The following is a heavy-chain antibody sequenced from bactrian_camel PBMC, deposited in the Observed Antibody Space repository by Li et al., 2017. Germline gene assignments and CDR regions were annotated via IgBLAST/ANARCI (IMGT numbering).Heavy chain of an antibody. CDR1: GFTFTNHA. Sequence: VQLVESGGGLVQPGGSLTLSRAASGFTFTNHAIYWVRQSPGKGLEWLSGVTGDGARKSYADSVKGRFAILRDNAKNTVYLQMSSLKSGDTAVYYCVRSVTGNWDFGYWGQGTQVTVS. CDR2: VTGDGARK. J-gene: IGHJ6*01. D-gene: IGHD1*01. V-gene: IGHV3S35*01. CDR3: VRSVTGNWDFGY.